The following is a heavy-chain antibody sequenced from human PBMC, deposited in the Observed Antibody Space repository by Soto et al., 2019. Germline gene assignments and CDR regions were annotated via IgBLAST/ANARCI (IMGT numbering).Heavy chain of an antibody. CDR1: GFTFSGSA. V-gene: IGHV3-73*01. CDR2: IRSKANSYAT. Sequence: GGSLRLSCAASGFTFSGSAMHWVRQASGKGLEWVGRIRSKANSYATAYAASVKGRFTISRDDSKNTAYLQMNSLKTEDTAVYYCTRAQVGIAAAGHPYYYYMDVWGKGTTVTVSS. J-gene: IGHJ6*03. D-gene: IGHD6-13*01. CDR3: TRAQVGIAAAGHPYYYYMDV.